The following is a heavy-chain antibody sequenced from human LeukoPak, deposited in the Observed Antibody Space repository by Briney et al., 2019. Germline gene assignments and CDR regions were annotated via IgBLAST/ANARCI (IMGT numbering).Heavy chain of an antibody. V-gene: IGHV4-34*01. CDR3: ARKATYCSSTSCYENYYYYMDV. CDR1: GGSFSGYY. J-gene: IGHJ6*03. D-gene: IGHD2-2*01. Sequence: NPSETLSLTCAVYGGSFSGYYWSWIRQPPGKGLGWIGEINHSGSTNYNPSLKSRVTISVDTSKNQFSLKLSSVTAADTAVYYCARKATYCSSTSCYENYYYYMDVWGKGTTVTVSS. CDR2: INHSGST.